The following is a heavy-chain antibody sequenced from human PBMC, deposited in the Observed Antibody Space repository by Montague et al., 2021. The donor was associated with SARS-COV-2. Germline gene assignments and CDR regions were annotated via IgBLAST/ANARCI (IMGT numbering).Heavy chain of an antibody. D-gene: IGHD5-24*01. CDR2: IYYSGST. CDR3: AREGTPLEMATIDYYGMDV. Sequence: SETLSLTCTVSVCSISSSSYYWGWIRQPPGKGLEWIGSIYYSGSTYYNPSLKSRVTISVDTSKNQFSLKLSSVTAADTAVYYCAREGTPLEMATIDYYGMDVWGQGTTVTVSS. V-gene: IGHV4-39*07. CDR1: VCSISSSSYY. J-gene: IGHJ6*02.